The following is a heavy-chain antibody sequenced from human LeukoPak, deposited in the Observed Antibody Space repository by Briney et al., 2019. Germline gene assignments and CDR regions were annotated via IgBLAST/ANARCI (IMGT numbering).Heavy chain of an antibody. D-gene: IGHD6-19*01. CDR3: ARESIAVAGNFDY. CDR2: IYYSGST. CDR1: GGSISSYY. Sequence: PSETLSLTCTVSGGSISSYYWSWIRQPPGKGLEWLGYIYYSGSTNYNPSLKSRVTISVDTSKNQFSLKLSSVTAADTAVYYCARESIAVAGNFDYWGQGTLVTVSS. J-gene: IGHJ4*02. V-gene: IGHV4-59*01.